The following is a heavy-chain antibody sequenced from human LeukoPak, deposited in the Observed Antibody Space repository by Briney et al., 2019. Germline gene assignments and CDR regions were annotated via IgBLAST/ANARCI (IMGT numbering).Heavy chain of an antibody. CDR1: GFTFSSYW. Sequence: GGSLRLSCAASGFTFSSYWMSWVRQAPGKGLELVANIKQDGSEKYYVDSVKGRFTISRDNAKNSLYLQMNSLRAEDTAVYYCARDRVYSSGWYDYWGQGTLVTVSS. CDR2: IKQDGSEK. V-gene: IGHV3-7*03. CDR3: ARDRVYSSGWYDY. D-gene: IGHD6-19*01. J-gene: IGHJ4*02.